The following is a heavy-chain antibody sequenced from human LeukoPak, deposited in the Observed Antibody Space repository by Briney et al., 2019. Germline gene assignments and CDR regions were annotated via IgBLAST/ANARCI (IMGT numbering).Heavy chain of an antibody. CDR1: GFTFSSYG. V-gene: IGHV3-30*18. D-gene: IGHD2-15*01. J-gene: IGHJ4*02. Sequence: GGSLRLSCAASGFTFSSYGMHWVRQAPGKGLEWVAVISSDGSNKYYADSVKGRFTISRDNSKNTLYLQMNSLRAEDTAVYYCAKAPGGYCSGGSCYFDYWGQGTLVTVSS. CDR3: AKAPGGYCSGGSCYFDY. CDR2: ISSDGSNK.